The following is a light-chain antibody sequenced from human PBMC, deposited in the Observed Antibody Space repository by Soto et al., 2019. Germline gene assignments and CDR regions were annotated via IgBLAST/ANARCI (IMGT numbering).Light chain of an antibody. CDR1: SSDVGGYNY. CDR3: SSHTSSTTWV. CDR2: EVS. Sequence: QSALTQPASVSGSPGQSITISCTGTSSDVGGYNYVSWYQQHPGKDPKVMIYEVSNRPSGVSNRFSGSKSGNTASLTISGLQAEDEADYYCSSHTSSTTWVFGGGTKLTVL. J-gene: IGLJ3*02. V-gene: IGLV2-14*01.